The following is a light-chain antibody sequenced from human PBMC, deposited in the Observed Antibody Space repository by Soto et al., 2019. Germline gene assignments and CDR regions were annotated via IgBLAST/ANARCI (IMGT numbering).Light chain of an antibody. CDR1: SSDVGGYNY. J-gene: IGLJ1*01. Sequence: QSALTQPASVSGSPGQSITISCTGTSSDVGGYNYVSWYQQHPGKAPKLMIYEVSNRPSGVSNRFSGSKSGNTASLTISGLQAEDAAVYYCRSYTSSSSLYVFGTGTKLTVL. CDR2: EVS. V-gene: IGLV2-14*01. CDR3: RSYTSSSSLYV.